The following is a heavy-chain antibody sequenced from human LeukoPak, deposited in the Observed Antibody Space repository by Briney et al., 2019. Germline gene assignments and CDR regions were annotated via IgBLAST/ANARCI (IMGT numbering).Heavy chain of an antibody. Sequence: GGSLRLSCEASGFTFNSYSINWVRQAPGKGLEWISYINSVGRTTFYADSVKGRFTISRDNAKNTLYLQMDSLRAEDAAIYYCARSIMYGDHGEDIWGQGTVVAVSS. D-gene: IGHD4-17*01. CDR2: INSVGRTT. CDR1: GFTFNSYS. J-gene: IGHJ3*02. V-gene: IGHV3-48*04. CDR3: ARSIMYGDHGEDI.